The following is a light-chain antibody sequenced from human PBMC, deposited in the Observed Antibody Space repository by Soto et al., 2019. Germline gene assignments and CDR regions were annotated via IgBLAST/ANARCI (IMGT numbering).Light chain of an antibody. V-gene: IGLV8-61*01. J-gene: IGLJ3*02. CDR2: YTN. Sequence: QTVVTQEPSFSVSPGGTVTLTCGLSSGSVSTTYYPSWYQQTPGQAPRTLIYYTNTRSSGVPDRFSGSILGNKAALTITGAQADDESDYFCVLYMGRGISMFGGGTKLTVL. CDR1: SGSVSTTYY. CDR3: VLYMGRGISM.